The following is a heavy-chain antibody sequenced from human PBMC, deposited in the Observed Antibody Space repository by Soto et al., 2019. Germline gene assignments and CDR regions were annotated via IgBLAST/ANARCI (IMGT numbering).Heavy chain of an antibody. CDR3: ATIFGVVMYYYYGMDV. Sequence: GASVKVSCKASGFTFTSSAVQWVRQARGQRLEWIGWIVVGSGNTNYAQKFQERVTITRDMSTSTAYMELSSLRSEDTAVYYCATIFGVVMYYYYGMDVWGQGTTVTVPS. CDR1: GFTFTSSA. J-gene: IGHJ6*02. D-gene: IGHD3-3*01. V-gene: IGHV1-58*01. CDR2: IVVGSGNT.